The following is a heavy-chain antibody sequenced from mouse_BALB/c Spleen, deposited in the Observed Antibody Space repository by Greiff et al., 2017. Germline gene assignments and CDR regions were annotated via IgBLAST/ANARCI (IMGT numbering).Heavy chain of an antibody. CDR3: TRGGDYDTPFAD. D-gene: IGHD2-4*01. CDR1: GYTFTSYW. V-gene: IGHV1-69*02. J-gene: IGHJ3*01. CDR2: IYPSDSYT. Sequence: QVQLQQPGAELVRPGASVKLSCKASGYTFTSYWINWVKQRPGQGLEWIGNIYPSDSYTHYNQKFKDKATLTVDKSSSTAYMQLSSPTSEDSAVYYCTRGGDYDTPFADWGQGTLVTVSA.